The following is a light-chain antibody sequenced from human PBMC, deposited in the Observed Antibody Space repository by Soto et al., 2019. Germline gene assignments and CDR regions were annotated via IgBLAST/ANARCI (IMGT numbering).Light chain of an antibody. CDR3: SAYTTSIALYV. V-gene: IGLV2-14*03. CDR2: EXN. CDR1: NRGVGEYKY. Sequence: QSVLTQPASVYGSPGQSITNSCTKTNRGVGEYKYVSWDQKHPGPAPQLLIYEXNXRPPGVFKCFSCPQFGSTASLTISGLQAEDEADYYCSAYTTSIALYVFGAGTKVTVL. J-gene: IGLJ1*01.